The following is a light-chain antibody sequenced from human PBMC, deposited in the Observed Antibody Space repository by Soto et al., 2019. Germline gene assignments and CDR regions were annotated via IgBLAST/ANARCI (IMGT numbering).Light chain of an antibody. CDR3: QSYDSSLSGYV. J-gene: IGLJ1*01. V-gene: IGLV2-11*01. CDR2: DVS. Sequence: QSALTQPRSVSGSPGQSVTISCTGTSSDVGDYNYVSWYQQHPGKAPKLMIYDVSKWPSGVPDRFSGSKSGTSASLAITGLQAEDEAEYYCQSYDSSLSGYVFGTGTKVTVL. CDR1: SSDVGDYNY.